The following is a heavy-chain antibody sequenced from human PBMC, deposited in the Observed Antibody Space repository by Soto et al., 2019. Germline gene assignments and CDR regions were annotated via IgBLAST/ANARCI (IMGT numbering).Heavy chain of an antibody. CDR2: IYYSGST. J-gene: IGHJ5*02. Sequence: SETLSLTCTVSGGSISSSSYYWGWIRQPPGKGLEWIGSIYYSGSTYYNPSLKSRATMSVDTSKNQYSLKLTSVTAADAAVYYCARDPAPWGQGTLVTVSS. CDR3: ARDPAP. CDR1: GGSISSSSYY. V-gene: IGHV4-39*07.